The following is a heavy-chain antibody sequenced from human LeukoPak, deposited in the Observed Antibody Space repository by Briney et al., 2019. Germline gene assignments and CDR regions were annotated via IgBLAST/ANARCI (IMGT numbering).Heavy chain of an antibody. CDR1: GNTFTGCY. CDR2: INPNSGGT. D-gene: IGHD3-9*01. V-gene: IGHV1-2*02. CDR3: ETAGGLRYFDWPIRNY. J-gene: IGHJ4*02. Sequence: ASVKVSCKASGNTFTGCYMHWVRQAPGQGLEWMGWINPNSGGTNYAQKFQGRVTMTRDTSISTAYMELSRLRSDDTAVYFCETAGGLRYFDWPIRNYWGQGTLVTVSS.